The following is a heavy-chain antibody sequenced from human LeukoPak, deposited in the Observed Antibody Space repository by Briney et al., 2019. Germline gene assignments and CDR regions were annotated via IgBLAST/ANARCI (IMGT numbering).Heavy chain of an antibody. D-gene: IGHD3-22*01. Sequence: SETLSLTCTVSGGSISSYYWSWIRQPPGKGLEWIGYIYYSGSTNYNPSLKSRVTISVDTSKNQFSLKLSSVTAADTAVYYCARSATYYYDSSGYYSVWGQGTLVTVSS. CDR3: ARSATYYYDSSGYYSV. V-gene: IGHV4-59*01. CDR2: IYYSGST. CDR1: GGSISSYY. J-gene: IGHJ4*02.